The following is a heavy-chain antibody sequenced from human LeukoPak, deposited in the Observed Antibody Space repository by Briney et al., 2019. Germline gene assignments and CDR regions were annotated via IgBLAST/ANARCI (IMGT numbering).Heavy chain of an antibody. CDR1: GYTFTGYY. Sequence: SVKVSCKASGYTFTGYYMHWVRQAPGQGLEWMGWINPNSGGTNYAQKFQGRVTMTRDTSISTAYMELSRLRSDDTAVYCCACGYSGYGGPFYWGQGTLVTVAS. D-gene: IGHD5-12*01. J-gene: IGHJ4*02. CDR2: INPNSGGT. V-gene: IGHV1-2*02. CDR3: ACGYSGYGGPFY.